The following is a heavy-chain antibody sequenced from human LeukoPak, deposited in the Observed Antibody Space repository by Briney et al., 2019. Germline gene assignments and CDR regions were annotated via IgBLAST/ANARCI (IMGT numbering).Heavy chain of an antibody. V-gene: IGHV3-74*01. CDR1: GFTFSSYW. Sequence: SGGSLRLSCAASGFTFSSYWMHWVRQVPGKGLVWVARINPGGSSITYADSVKGRFTISRDHAKNTLYLQMDSLRAEETGVYYCARSNQADDYWGQGTLVTVSS. CDR2: INPGGSSI. D-gene: IGHD1-14*01. J-gene: IGHJ4*02. CDR3: ARSNQADDY.